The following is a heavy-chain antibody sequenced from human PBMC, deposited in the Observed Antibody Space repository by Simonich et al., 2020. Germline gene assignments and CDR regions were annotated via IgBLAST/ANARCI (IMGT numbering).Heavy chain of an antibody. CDR3: ARFRGRYFDWLFDY. Sequence: EVQLVESGGGLVQPGGSLRLSCAASGFTFSSYWMSWVRQAPGKGLEWVANKKQDESEKYYEDSVKGRFTSSRDNAKNSLYLQMNSLRAEDTAVYYCARFRGRYFDWLFDYWGQGTLVTVSS. CDR1: GFTFSSYW. V-gene: IGHV3-7*01. CDR2: KKQDESEK. D-gene: IGHD3-9*01. J-gene: IGHJ4*02.